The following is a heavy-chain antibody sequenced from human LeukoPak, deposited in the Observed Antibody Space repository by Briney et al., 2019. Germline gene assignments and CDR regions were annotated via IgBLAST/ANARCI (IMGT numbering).Heavy chain of an antibody. CDR1: GGSFSGYH. D-gene: IGHD3-22*01. V-gene: IGHV4-34*01. Sequence: SETLSLTCAVYGGSFSGYHWSWIRQPPGKGLEWIGGINHSGSTNYNPSLKSRVTISVDTSKNQFSLKLSSVTAADTAVYYCARGLYYYDSSGYYYVAFDIWGQGTMVTVSS. CDR3: ARGLYYYDSSGYYYVAFDI. J-gene: IGHJ3*02. CDR2: INHSGST.